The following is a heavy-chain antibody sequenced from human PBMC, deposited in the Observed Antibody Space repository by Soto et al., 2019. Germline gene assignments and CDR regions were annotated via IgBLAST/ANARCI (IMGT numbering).Heavy chain of an antibody. V-gene: IGHV5-51*01. J-gene: IGHJ6*02. CDR3: ARAKGELLRDYYYYGMDV. D-gene: IGHD1-26*01. CDR2: IYPGDSDT. Sequence: XASLKISCKGCGYSLTSYWIGWVRQMPGKGLEWMGIIYPGDSDTRYSPSFQGQVTISADKSISTAYLQWSSLKASDTAMYYCARAKGELLRDYYYYGMDVWGQGTTVTVSS. CDR1: GYSLTSYW.